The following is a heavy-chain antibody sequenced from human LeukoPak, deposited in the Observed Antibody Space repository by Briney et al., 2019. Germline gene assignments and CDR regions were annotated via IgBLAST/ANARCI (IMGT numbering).Heavy chain of an antibody. CDR1: GFIFSSYG. D-gene: IGHD6-19*01. Sequence: GGSLRLSCSASGFIFSSYGMHWVRQAPGKGLEWVAFIRSDGSIKYYGDSVKGRFTISRDNSKNTLYLQMNSLRAEDTAVYYCAKSPSYSSGWPLDYWGQGTLVTVSS. V-gene: IGHV3-30*02. J-gene: IGHJ4*02. CDR2: IRSDGSIK. CDR3: AKSPSYSSGWPLDY.